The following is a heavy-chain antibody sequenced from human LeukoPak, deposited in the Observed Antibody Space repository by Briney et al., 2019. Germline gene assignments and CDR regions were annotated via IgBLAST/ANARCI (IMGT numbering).Heavy chain of an antibody. CDR3: ARRPAPFDLLLFAFDI. V-gene: IGHV4-34*01. J-gene: IGHJ3*02. Sequence: SETLSLTCAVYGGSFSGYYWSWIRQPPGKGLEWIGEINHSGSTNYNPSLKSRVTISVDTSKNQFSLKLSSVTAADTAVYYCARRPAPFDLLLFAFDIWGQGTMVTVSS. CDR1: GGSFSGYY. D-gene: IGHD3-16*02. CDR2: INHSGST.